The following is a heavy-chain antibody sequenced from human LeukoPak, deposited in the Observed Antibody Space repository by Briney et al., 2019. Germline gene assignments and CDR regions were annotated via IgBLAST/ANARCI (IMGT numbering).Heavy chain of an antibody. CDR1: GYTFTGYY. CDR3: ARARCSSTSCYSGFDY. Sequence: ASVKVSCKASGYTFTGYYMHWVRQAPGQGLEWMGWINPNSGGTNYAQKFQGRVTMTRDTSISTAYMELSRLRSDDTAVYYCARARCSSTSCYSGFDYWGQGTLVTVSS. D-gene: IGHD2-2*01. CDR2: INPNSGGT. V-gene: IGHV1-2*02. J-gene: IGHJ4*02.